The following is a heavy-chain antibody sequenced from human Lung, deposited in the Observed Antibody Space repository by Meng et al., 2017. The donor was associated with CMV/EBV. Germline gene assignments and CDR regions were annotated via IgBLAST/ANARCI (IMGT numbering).Heavy chain of an antibody. J-gene: IGHJ6*02. CDR3: ARDRFEDYDFWSGYSLTDYYGMDV. D-gene: IGHD3-3*01. CDR2: IKQDGSEK. CDR1: GFTFSSYW. Sequence: GGSLRLSCAASGFTFSSYWMSWVRQAPGKGLEWVANIKQDGSEKYYVDSVKGRSTISRDNAKNSLYLQMNSLRAEDTAVYYCARDRFEDYDFWSGYSLTDYYGMDVWGQGTTVTVPS. V-gene: IGHV3-7*01.